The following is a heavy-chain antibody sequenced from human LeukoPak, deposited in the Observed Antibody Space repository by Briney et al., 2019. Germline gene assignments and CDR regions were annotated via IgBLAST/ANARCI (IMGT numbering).Heavy chain of an antibody. CDR1: GFPFTTYW. CDR2: IKQDGSEK. CDR3: ARRPHYYYYYYMDV. Sequence: GGSLRLSCVASGFPFTTYWMSWVRQAPGKGLEWVANIKQDGSEKYYVDSVKGRFTISRDNAKNSLYLQMNSLRAEDTAVYYCARRPHYYYYYYMDVWGKGTTVTVSS. V-gene: IGHV3-7*01. J-gene: IGHJ6*03.